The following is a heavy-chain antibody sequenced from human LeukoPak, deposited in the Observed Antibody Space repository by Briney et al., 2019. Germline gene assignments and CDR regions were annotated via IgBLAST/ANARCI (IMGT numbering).Heavy chain of an antibody. V-gene: IGHV3-15*01. Sequence: PGRSLRLSCAASGFTFSNAWMSWVRQAPGKGLEWVGRIKSKTDGGTTDYAAPVKGRFTISRDDSKNTLYLQMNSLKTEDTAMYYCTTDQPYSSGWYDFDYWGQGTLVTVSS. J-gene: IGHJ4*02. D-gene: IGHD6-19*01. CDR2: IKSKTDGGTT. CDR1: GFTFSNAW. CDR3: TTDQPYSSGWYDFDY.